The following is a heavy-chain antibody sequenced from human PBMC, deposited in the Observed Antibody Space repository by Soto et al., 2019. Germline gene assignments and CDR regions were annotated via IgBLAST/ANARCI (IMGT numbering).Heavy chain of an antibody. D-gene: IGHD1-26*01. V-gene: IGHV5-51*01. J-gene: IGHJ6*02. Sequence: PGESLKTSCKGSGYRFTSYWIGWVRQMPGKGLEWMGIIYPGDSDTRYSPSFQGQVTISADKSNSTAYLQWSSLKASDTAMYYCARHLSAGATLYYYYGMDVWGQGTTVTVSS. CDR2: IYPGDSDT. CDR1: GYRFTSYW. CDR3: ARHLSAGATLYYYYGMDV.